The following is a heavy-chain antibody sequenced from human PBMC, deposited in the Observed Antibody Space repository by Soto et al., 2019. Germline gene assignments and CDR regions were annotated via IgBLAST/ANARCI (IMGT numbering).Heavy chain of an antibody. CDR2: INHSGST. V-gene: IGHV4-34*01. CDR1: GGSFSGYY. J-gene: IGHJ4*02. CDR3: ARGVRDCYPDCNEY. Sequence: QVQLQQWGAGLLKPSETLSLTCAVYGGSFSGYYWSWIRQPPGKGLEWIGEINHSGSTNYNPSLKSRVTISVDTSKNQFYLKLSSVTAADTAVYYCARGVRDCYPDCNEYWGQGTLVTVSS. D-gene: IGHD2-21*02.